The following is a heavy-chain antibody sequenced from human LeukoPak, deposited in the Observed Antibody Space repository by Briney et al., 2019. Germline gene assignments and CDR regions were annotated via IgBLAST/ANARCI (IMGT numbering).Heavy chain of an antibody. CDR3: AREVRRLDYYYYMDV. J-gene: IGHJ6*03. Sequence: GASVKVSCKAPGYTFTSYGISWVRQAPGQGLEWMGWISAYNGNTNYAQKLQGRVTMTTDTSTSTAYMELRSLRSDDTAVYYCAREVRRLDYYYYMDVWGKGTTVTISS. CDR2: ISAYNGNT. V-gene: IGHV1-18*01. CDR1: GYTFTSYG.